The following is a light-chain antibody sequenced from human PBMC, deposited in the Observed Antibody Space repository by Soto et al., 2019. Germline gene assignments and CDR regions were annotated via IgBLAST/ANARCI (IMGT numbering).Light chain of an antibody. CDR3: QTWGTGIWV. CDR1: SGHSSYA. J-gene: IGLJ3*02. CDR2: VNSDGSH. V-gene: IGLV4-69*01. Sequence: QPVLTQSPSASASLGASVKLTCTLSSGHSSYAIAWHQQPPEKGPRYLMKVNSDGSHSKGDGIPDRFSGSSSGAERYLTISRLQSEDEADYYCQTWGTGIWVFGGGTKLTVL.